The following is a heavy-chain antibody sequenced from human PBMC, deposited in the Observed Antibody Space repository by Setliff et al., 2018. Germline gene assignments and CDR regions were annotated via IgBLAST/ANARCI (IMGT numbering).Heavy chain of an antibody. CDR1: GFTFSSYW. CDR3: ARVGATAQVIDY. D-gene: IGHD5-12*01. V-gene: IGHV3-74*01. J-gene: IGHJ4*02. CDR2: INSDGGST. Sequence: PGGSLRLSCAASGFTFSSYWMHWVRQAPGKGLVWVSRINSDGGSTSYADSVKGRFTISRDNAKNTLYLQMNSLRAEDTAVYYCARVGATAQVIDYWGQGTLVTV.